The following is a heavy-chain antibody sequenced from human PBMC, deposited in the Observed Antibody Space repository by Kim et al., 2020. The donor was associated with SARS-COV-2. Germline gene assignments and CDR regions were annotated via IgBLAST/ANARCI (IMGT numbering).Heavy chain of an antibody. D-gene: IGHD2-2*03. CDR3: MKGGWGWIWDH. CDR2: IDGSDGTT. Sequence: GGSLRLSCTTSGFTFTGYAMSWFRQAPGKGLEWVSSIDGSDGTTYYVDSVKGRFTISRDNSKNTLYLQMNSLRADDTAVYYCMKGGWGWIWDHWGQGTRV. J-gene: IGHJ4*02. V-gene: IGHV3-23*01. CDR1: GFTFTGYA.